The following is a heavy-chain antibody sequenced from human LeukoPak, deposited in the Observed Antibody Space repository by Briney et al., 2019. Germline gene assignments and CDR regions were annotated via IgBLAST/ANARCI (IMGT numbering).Heavy chain of an antibody. Sequence: GGSLRLSCAGSGFSFSSYWMTWVRHLPGKGPEWVANIRQDESERYFADSVKGRFTISRDNAKKSVYLHMSSLRAEDTALYYCARLSAYYYGSYFYYYMDVWGKGTTVTVSS. V-gene: IGHV3-7*01. CDR2: IRQDESER. J-gene: IGHJ6*03. CDR3: ARLSAYYYGSYFYYYMDV. D-gene: IGHD3-10*01. CDR1: GFSFSSYW.